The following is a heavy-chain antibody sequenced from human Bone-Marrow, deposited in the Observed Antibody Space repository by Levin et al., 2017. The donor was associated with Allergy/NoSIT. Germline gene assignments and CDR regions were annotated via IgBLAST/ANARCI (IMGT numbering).Heavy chain of an antibody. CDR1: GYTFTSYD. CDR3: ARGRVGYCISTSCYGGDAFDI. CDR2: MNPNRGNT. Sequence: GASVKVSCKASGYTFTSYDINWVRQATGQGLEWMGWMNPNRGNTGYAQKFQGRVTMTRNTSISTAYMELSSLRSEDTAVYYCARGRVGYCISTSCYGGDAFDIWGQGTMVTVSS. V-gene: IGHV1-8*01. J-gene: IGHJ3*02. D-gene: IGHD2-2*03.